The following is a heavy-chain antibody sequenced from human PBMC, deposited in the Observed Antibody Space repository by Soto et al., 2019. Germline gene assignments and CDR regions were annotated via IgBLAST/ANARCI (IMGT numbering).Heavy chain of an antibody. CDR3: ARSRDGYNARDY. V-gene: IGHV1-69*12. J-gene: IGHJ4*02. Sequence: QVQLVQSGAEVKKPGSSVKVSCKASGGTFSSYAISWVRQAPGQGLEWMGGIIPLFGTVNYAQKFQARVTIIADESTSTAYMQLGSLRSEDTAVYYCARSRDGYNARDYWGQGTLVTVSS. D-gene: IGHD5-12*01. CDR1: GGTFSSYA. CDR2: IIPLFGTV.